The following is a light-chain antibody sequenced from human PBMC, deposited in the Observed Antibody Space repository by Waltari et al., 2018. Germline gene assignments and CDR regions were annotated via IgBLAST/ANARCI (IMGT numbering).Light chain of an antibody. J-gene: IGLJ2*01. V-gene: IGLV4-69*01. CDR3: QTWDTGTP. CDR1: SGHINTA. Sequence: QPVMTQSPSASASLGASVKPTCTLHSGHINTAFAWHQQQPQKGPRFLMKVNSDGSHNKGDGIPDRFSGSSSGAERYLIISSLQSEDEADYYCQTWDTGTPFGGGTKLTVL. CDR2: VNSDGSH.